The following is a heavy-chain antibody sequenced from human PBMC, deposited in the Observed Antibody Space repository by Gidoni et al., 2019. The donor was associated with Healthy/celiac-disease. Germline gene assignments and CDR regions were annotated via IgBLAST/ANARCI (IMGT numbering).Heavy chain of an antibody. D-gene: IGHD5-12*01. CDR3: AKDLGVSIVATIYGMDV. J-gene: IGHJ6*02. CDR2: ISGSGGST. V-gene: IGHV3-23*01. Sequence: EVQLLASGGGLVQPGGSLRPSCAASGFTFISYAMSWVRQAPGKGLEWVSAISGSGGSTYYADSVKGRFTISRDNAKNTLYLQMNSLRAEDTAVYYCAKDLGVSIVATIYGMDVWGQGTTVTVSS. CDR1: GFTFISYA.